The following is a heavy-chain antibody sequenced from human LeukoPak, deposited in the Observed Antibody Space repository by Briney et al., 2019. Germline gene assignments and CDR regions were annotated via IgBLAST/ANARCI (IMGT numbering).Heavy chain of an antibody. CDR2: IYYSGST. J-gene: IGHJ1*01. Sequence: SETLSLTCTVSGGSIGSSTYYWGWIRQPPGKGLEWIGSIYYSGSTYYNPSLKSRVTISVDTSKNQFSLNLSSVTAADTAVYYCARPSSRGYSPSNFQHWGQGTLVTVSS. V-gene: IGHV4-39*01. CDR3: ARPSSRGYSPSNFQH. D-gene: IGHD3-22*01. CDR1: GGSIGSSTYY.